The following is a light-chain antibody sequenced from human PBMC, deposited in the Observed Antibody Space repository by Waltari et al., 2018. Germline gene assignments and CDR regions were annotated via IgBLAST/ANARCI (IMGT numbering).Light chain of an antibody. CDR2: GGS. CDR1: QSLLDSEGYNY. V-gene: IGKV2-28*01. CDR3: MQALRSPWT. Sequence: DIVMTQSPPSLPVIPGEPASLTCTSSQSLLDSEGYNYVNWDLQKPGQSPQLLLDGGSIRASGVPDRFSGSGSGTHFTLKISRVEADDVGLYYCMQALRSPWTFGQGTRLDMK. J-gene: IGKJ1*01.